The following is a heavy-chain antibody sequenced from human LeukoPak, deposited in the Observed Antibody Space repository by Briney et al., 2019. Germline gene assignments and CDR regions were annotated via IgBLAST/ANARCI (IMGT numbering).Heavy chain of an antibody. D-gene: IGHD2-2*01. CDR3: AKSPSGVPAAFDY. Sequence: GGSLRLSCAASGFTFSNAWMSWVRQAPGKGLEWVSAISGSGGSTYYADSVKGRFTISRDNSKNTLYLQMNSLRAEDTAVYYCAKSPSGVPAAFDYWGQGTLVTVSS. CDR2: ISGSGGST. CDR1: GFTFSNAW. V-gene: IGHV3-23*01. J-gene: IGHJ4*02.